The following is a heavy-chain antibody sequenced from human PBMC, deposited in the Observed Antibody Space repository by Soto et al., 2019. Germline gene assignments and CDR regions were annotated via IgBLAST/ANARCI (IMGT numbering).Heavy chain of an antibody. CDR1: GFTFSSYA. Sequence: LRLSCAASGFTFSSYAMSWVRQAPGKGLEWVSAISGSGGSTYYADSVKGRFTISRDNSKNTLYLQMNSLRAEDTAVYYCAKGLSGRIVVVPAAIMSDYYYYYGMDVWGQGTTVTVS. J-gene: IGHJ6*02. D-gene: IGHD2-2*01. V-gene: IGHV3-23*01. CDR3: AKGLSGRIVVVPAAIMSDYYYYYGMDV. CDR2: ISGSGGST.